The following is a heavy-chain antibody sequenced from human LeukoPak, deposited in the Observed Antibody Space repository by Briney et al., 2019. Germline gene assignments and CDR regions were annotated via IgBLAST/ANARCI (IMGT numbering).Heavy chain of an antibody. CDR2: ISSSSSYI. CDR1: GFTFSSYS. V-gene: IGHV3-21*01. J-gene: IGHJ4*02. D-gene: IGHD3-22*01. Sequence: GGSLRLSCAASGFTFSSYSMNWVRQAPGKGLEWVSSISSSSSYIYYADSVKGRFTISRDNAKNSLYLQMNSLRAEDTAVYYCARVSYDSSGYYYWDYWGQGTLVTVSS. CDR3: ARVSYDSSGYYYWDY.